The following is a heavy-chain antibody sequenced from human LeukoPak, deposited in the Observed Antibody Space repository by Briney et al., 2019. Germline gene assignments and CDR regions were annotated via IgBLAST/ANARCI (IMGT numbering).Heavy chain of an antibody. J-gene: IGHJ6*01. Sequence: GGSLRLSCAASGFTFTSYWMHWVRQAPGKGLVWVSRVNSDGSSTTYADSVKGRFTISRDNAKNTLYLQMNSLRAEDTAVYYCGRGRYYGMDVGGEGSTVTV. CDR2: VNSDGSST. CDR3: GRGRYYGMDV. V-gene: IGHV3-74*01. CDR1: GFTFTSYW.